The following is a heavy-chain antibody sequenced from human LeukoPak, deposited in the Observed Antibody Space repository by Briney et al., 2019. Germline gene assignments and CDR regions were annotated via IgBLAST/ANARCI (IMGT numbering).Heavy chain of an antibody. CDR2: INPNSGGT. J-gene: IGHJ3*02. D-gene: IGHD3-9*01. Sequence: ASVQVSCKASGYTFTGYYMHWVRQAPGQGLEWMGWINPNSGGTNYAQKFQGRVTMTRDTSISTAYMELSRLRSDDTAVYYCARDPYDILTGYSFDIWGQGTMVTVSS. CDR1: GYTFTGYY. V-gene: IGHV1-2*02. CDR3: ARDPYDILTGYSFDI.